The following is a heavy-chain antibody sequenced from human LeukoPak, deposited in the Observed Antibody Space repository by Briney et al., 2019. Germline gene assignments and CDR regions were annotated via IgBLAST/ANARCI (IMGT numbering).Heavy chain of an antibody. CDR2: LSGSGGST. CDR1: GFTFSSYA. J-gene: IGHJ3*02. D-gene: IGHD3-3*01. Sequence: PGGFLRLSCAASGFTFSSYAMSWVRQAPGKGLEWVSSLSGSGGSTYYADSVKGRFTISRDNSKNTLYLQMNSLRAEDTAVYYCARGSRFGVVERDAFDIWGQGTMVTVSS. CDR3: ARGSRFGVVERDAFDI. V-gene: IGHV3-23*01.